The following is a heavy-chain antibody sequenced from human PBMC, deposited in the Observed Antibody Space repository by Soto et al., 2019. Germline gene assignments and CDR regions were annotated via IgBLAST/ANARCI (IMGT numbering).Heavy chain of an antibody. CDR3: ARDLRDSTGHFGAFDI. D-gene: IGHD3-22*01. J-gene: IGHJ3*02. CDR2: TYHDGTT. V-gene: IGHV3-53*02. CDR1: GFTVSTNY. Sequence: EVQLVETGGGLIQPGGSLRLYCAASGFTVSTNYMNWVRQAPGKGLEWVSVTYHDGTTDYADSVKGRFTISRDNSTNTLYLQMSSQRAEDTAVYYCARDLRDSTGHFGAFDIWGPGPRVTVSS.